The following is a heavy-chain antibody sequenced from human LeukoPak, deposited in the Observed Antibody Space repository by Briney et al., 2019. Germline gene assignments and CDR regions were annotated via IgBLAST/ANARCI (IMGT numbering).Heavy chain of an antibody. CDR2: INPSGSST. Sequence: ASVKVSCKASGYTFTSYDINWVRQATGQGLEWMGLINPSGSSTTYAQKFQGRVTMTRDMFTSTDYMELTSLTSDDTAVYYCARDNSVGETAWWFDPWGQGTLVTVSS. CDR3: ARDNSVGETAWWFDP. D-gene: IGHD1-26*01. CDR1: GYTFTSYD. J-gene: IGHJ5*02. V-gene: IGHV1-46*01.